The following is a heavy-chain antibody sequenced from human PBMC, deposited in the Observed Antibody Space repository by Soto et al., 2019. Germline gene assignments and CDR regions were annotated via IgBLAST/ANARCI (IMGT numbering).Heavy chain of an antibody. V-gene: IGHV3-23*01. D-gene: IGHD5-18*01. J-gene: IGHJ4*02. CDR2: ITASGSYT. CDR3: AKNVLDTGVDS. CDR1: GFTFRNSA. Sequence: PGGSLRLSCAASGFTFRNSAMTWVRQAPGQGLEYVSSITASGSYTYYADAVKGRFTISRDNSKNTLFLQMSSLRAEDTAVYYCAKNVLDTGVDSWGQGTRVTVSS.